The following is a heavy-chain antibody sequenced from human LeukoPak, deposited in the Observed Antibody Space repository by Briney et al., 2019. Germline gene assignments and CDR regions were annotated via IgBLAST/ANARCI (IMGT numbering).Heavy chain of an antibody. D-gene: IGHD5-18*01. V-gene: IGHV6-1*01. J-gene: IGHJ6*02. CDR1: GDSVSSNSAA. CDR3: ARGRIQLWFSQCYYYGMDV. CDR2: TYYRSKWYN. Sequence: SQTLSLTCAISGDSVSSNSAAWNWIRQSPSRGLEWLGRTYYRSKWYNDYAVSVKSRITINPDTSKNQFSLQLNSVTPEDTAVYYCARGRIQLWFSQCYYYGMDVWGQGTTVTVSS.